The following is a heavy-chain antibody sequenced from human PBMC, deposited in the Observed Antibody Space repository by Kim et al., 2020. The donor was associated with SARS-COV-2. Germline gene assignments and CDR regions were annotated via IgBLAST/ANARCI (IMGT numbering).Heavy chain of an antibody. D-gene: IGHD3-22*01. V-gene: IGHV3-30*01. CDR3: ARNNWKFYYDSSGYYYFDY. Sequence: GRFTISRDNSKNTLYLQMNSLRAEDTAVYYCARNNWKFYYDSSGYYYFDYWGQGTLVTVSS. J-gene: IGHJ4*02.